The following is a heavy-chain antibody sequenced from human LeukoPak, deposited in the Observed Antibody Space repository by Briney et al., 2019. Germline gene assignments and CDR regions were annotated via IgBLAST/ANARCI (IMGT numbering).Heavy chain of an antibody. V-gene: IGHV3-30*18. D-gene: IGHD1-26*01. CDR3: AKDGPHSGSYSLYYFDY. Sequence: PGGSLGLSCAASGFTFSSYGMYWVRQAPGKGLEWVAVISYDGTNKYYADSVKGRFTISRDNSKNTLYLQMNSLRAEDTAVYYCAKDGPHSGSYSLYYFDYWGQGTLVTVSS. CDR2: ISYDGTNK. CDR1: GFTFSSYG. J-gene: IGHJ4*02.